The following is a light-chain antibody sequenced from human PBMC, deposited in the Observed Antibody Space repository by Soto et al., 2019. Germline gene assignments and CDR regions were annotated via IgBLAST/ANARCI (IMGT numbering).Light chain of an antibody. CDR2: WAS. CDR3: QQYSSPPQVT. Sequence: DIVMTQSPDSLAVSLGERDTINCKSSQSVLYSSNNKNFLAWYQQKPGQPLKLLIYWASTRESGVPDRFSGSGSGTDFTLTISSLQAEDVAVYYCQQYSSPPQVTFGQGTKLEIK. CDR1: QSVLYSSNNKNF. V-gene: IGKV4-1*01. J-gene: IGKJ2*01.